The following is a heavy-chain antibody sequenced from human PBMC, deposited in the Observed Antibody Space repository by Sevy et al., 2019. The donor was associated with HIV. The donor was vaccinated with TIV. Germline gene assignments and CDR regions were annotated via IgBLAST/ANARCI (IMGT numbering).Heavy chain of an antibody. CDR1: GGSISAYY. Sequence: SETLSLTCTVSGGSISAYYWSWIRQPPGKPLEYIGYIYYTGSTNYNPSLKSRVTISVDTSKNQFSLKLNSVTAADTAVYFCARAPPVRSGDDSLNWFDPWGQEPWSPSPQ. CDR3: ARAPPVRSGDDSLNWFDP. CDR2: IYYTGST. D-gene: IGHD5-12*01. V-gene: IGHV4-59*01. J-gene: IGHJ5*02.